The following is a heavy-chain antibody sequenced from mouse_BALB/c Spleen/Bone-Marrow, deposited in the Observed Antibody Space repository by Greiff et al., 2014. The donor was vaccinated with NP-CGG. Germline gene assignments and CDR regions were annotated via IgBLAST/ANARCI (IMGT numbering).Heavy chain of an antibody. J-gene: IGHJ1*01. CDR2: IWVGGST. CDR3: ARNLLPPYWYFDV. CDR1: GFSLTTYG. D-gene: IGHD1-1*01. V-gene: IGHV2-9*02. Sequence: VHLVESGPGLVAPSQSLSITCTVSGFSLTTYGVHWVRQSPGRGLEWLGVIWVGGSTNYNSTLMSRLSISKDNSKNQVFLKMNSLQTDDTAIYYCARNLLPPYWYFDVWGAGTTVTVSS.